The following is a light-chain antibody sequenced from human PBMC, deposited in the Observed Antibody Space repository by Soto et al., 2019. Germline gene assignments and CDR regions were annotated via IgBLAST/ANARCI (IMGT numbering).Light chain of an antibody. CDR2: KAS. V-gene: IGKV1-5*03. CDR3: HQYRDYPVT. Sequence: DIQMTQSPSTLSASVGDRVTITCRASQSVDIWLAWYQQKPGKAPKLLIHKASNLEDGVPSRFTDSGSGTDFTLTISSLQPDDVGTYCCHQYRDYPVTFGGGPMVEIQ. CDR1: QSVDIW. J-gene: IGKJ4*01.